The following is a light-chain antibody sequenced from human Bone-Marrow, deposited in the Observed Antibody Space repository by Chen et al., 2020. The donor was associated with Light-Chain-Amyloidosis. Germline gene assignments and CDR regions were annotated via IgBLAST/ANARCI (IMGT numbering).Light chain of an antibody. J-gene: IGLJ2*01. CDR1: DLPTKY. CDR3: QSADSSGTYEVI. CDR2: RDT. V-gene: IGLV3-25*03. Sequence: SSELTQPPSLSVSPGQTPRITCSGDDLPTKYAYWYQQKPGPAPVLVIHRDTERPSGISERFSGSSSGTTATLTISGVQAEDEADYHCQSADSSGTYEVIFGGGTKLTVL.